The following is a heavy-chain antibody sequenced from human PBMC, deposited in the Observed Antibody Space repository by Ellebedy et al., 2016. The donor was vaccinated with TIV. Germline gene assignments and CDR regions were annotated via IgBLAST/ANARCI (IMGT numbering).Heavy chain of an antibody. CDR2: INSDGSST. D-gene: IGHD3-10*01. CDR3: AREGYGGPMVRGFYGMDV. J-gene: IGHJ6*02. Sequence: GESLKISCAASGFTFSSYWMHWVRQAPGKGLVWVSRINSDGSSTSYADSVKGRFTISRDNAKNTLYLQMNSLRAEDTAVYYCAREGYGGPMVRGFYGMDVWGQGTTVTVSS. V-gene: IGHV3-74*01. CDR1: GFTFSSYW.